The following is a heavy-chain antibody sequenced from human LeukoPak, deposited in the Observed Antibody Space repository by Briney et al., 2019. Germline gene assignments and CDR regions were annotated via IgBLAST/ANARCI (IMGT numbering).Heavy chain of an antibody. CDR3: ARHDSFIPY. CDR1: GFTLSNYW. V-gene: IGHV3-23*01. Sequence: GGSLRLSRAASGFTLSNYWMSWVRQAPGKGLEWVSGISDSGGSTYYADSVKGRCTISRDNSKNTVSLQMNNLRAEDTAVYFCARHDSFIPYWGQGTLVTVTS. D-gene: IGHD3-16*02. J-gene: IGHJ4*02. CDR2: ISDSGGST.